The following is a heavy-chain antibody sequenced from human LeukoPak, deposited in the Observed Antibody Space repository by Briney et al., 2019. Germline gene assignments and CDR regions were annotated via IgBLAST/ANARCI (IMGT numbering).Heavy chain of an antibody. CDR1: GISVSGTF. CDR2: MYSGGAT. J-gene: IGHJ4*02. Sequence: GGCLRLSCVASGISVSGTFMSWVRQAPGKGLEWVSTMYSGGATHYADSVKGRFSVSRDNVENTLYLQMDNLRVEDTAVYYCARVVTFELDYWGQGTPVLVSS. D-gene: IGHD3-10*01. CDR3: ARVVTFELDY. V-gene: IGHV3-53*01.